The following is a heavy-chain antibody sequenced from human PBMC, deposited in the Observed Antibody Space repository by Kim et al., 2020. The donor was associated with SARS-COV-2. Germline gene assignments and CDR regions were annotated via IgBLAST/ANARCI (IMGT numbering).Heavy chain of an antibody. CDR1: GFTFSDYY. V-gene: IGHV3-11*05. CDR2: ISGSGGYS. CDR3: GRAPTGTVDY. Sequence: GGSLRLSCAASGFTFSDYYITWIRQAPGKVLEWVSYISGSGGYSNYADSVRGRFTISRDNAKNSLYLEMNSLRADDTAVYYCGRAPTGTVDYWGQGTLVTVSS. D-gene: IGHD2-8*02. J-gene: IGHJ4*02.